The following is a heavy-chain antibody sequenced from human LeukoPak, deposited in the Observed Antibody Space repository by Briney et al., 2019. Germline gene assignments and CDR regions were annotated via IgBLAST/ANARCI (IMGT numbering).Heavy chain of an antibody. J-gene: IGHJ3*02. CDR3: AIVRVTTGGDACDI. Sequence: GGSLRLSCAASGFTFSSYSMNWVRQAPGKGLEWVSSISSSSSYIYYADSVKGRFTMSRDNAKNSLYLQMNSLTAEDTAIYDRAIVRVTTGGDACDIWGHGTMVTVSS. V-gene: IGHV3-21*01. CDR1: GFTFSSYS. CDR2: ISSSSSYI. D-gene: IGHD4-11*01.